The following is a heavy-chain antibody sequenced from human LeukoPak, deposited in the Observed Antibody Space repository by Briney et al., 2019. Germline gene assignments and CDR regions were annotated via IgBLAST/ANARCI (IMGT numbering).Heavy chain of an antibody. J-gene: IGHJ4*02. V-gene: IGHV4-59*12. CDR1: GGSISSYY. D-gene: IGHD3-3*01. CDR3: ARVSVRGLNFDY. CDR2: IYYSGST. Sequence: SETLSLTCTVSGGSISSYYWSWIRQPPGKGLEWIGYIYYSGSTYYNPSLKSRVTISVDTSKNQFSLKLSSVTAADTAVYYCARVSVRGLNFDYWGQGTLVTVSS.